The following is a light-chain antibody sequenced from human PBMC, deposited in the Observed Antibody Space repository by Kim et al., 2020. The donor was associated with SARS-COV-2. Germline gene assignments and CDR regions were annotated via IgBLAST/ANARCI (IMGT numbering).Light chain of an antibody. J-gene: IGKJ1*01. CDR2: DAT. Sequence: SPGEKATLSCSASQTSANELGWYQQKPDQAPRLLIYDATTRATGVPARFIGSGSETDFTLTISSLQSEDFAVDYCQQSNDWPPLTFGQGTKVDIK. V-gene: IGKV3-15*01. CDR3: QQSNDWPPLT. CDR1: QTSANE.